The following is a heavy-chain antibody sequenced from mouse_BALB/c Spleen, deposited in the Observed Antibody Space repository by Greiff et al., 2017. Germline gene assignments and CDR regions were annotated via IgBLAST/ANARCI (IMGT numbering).Heavy chain of an antibody. J-gene: IGHJ3*01. CDR3: ARPYYYGSSEAWFAY. D-gene: IGHD1-1*01. CDR2: INPYNGGT. Sequence: VQLQQSGPELVKPGASMKISCKASGYSFTGYTMNWVKQSHGKNLEWIGLINPYNGGTGYNQKFKSKATLTVDNSSSTAYMELRSLTSEDSAVYYCARPYYYGSSEAWFAYWGQGTLVTVSA. CDR1: GYSFTGYT. V-gene: IGHV1-26*01.